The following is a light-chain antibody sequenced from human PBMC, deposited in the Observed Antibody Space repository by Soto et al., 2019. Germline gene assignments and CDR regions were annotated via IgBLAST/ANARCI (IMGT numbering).Light chain of an antibody. CDR3: QSYDASLRGSGV. Sequence: QSVLTQPPSASGTPGQRVTISCSGSSSNIGSNTVNWYQQLPGTAPKVLIYIDSQRPSGVPDRFSGSKSGTSASLAISGLQSEDESDYYCQSYDASLRGSGVFGTGTKVTVL. CDR2: IDS. J-gene: IGLJ1*01. V-gene: IGLV1-44*01. CDR1: SSNIGSNT.